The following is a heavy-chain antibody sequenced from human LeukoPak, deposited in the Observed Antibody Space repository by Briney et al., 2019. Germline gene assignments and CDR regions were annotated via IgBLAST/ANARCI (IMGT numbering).Heavy chain of an antibody. CDR2: INHSGST. Sequence: SETLSLTCAVYGGSFSGYYWSWIRQPPGKRLEWIGEINHSGSTNYNPSLKSRVTISVDTSKNQFSLKLSSVTAADTAVYYCARQNPGYSGYDWDWFDPWGQGTLVTVSS. D-gene: IGHD5-12*01. J-gene: IGHJ5*02. CDR1: GGSFSGYY. CDR3: ARQNPGYSGYDWDWFDP. V-gene: IGHV4-34*01.